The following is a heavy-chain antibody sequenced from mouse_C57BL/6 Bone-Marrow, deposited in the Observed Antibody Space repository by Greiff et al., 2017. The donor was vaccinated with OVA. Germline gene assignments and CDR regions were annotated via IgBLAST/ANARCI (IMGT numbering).Heavy chain of an antibody. CDR3: ARVYGSSPYYYAMDY. V-gene: IGHV5-17*01. Sequence: EVKLMESGGGLVKPGGSLKLSCAASGFTFSDYGMHWVRQAPEKGLEWVAYISSGSSTTYYADTVKGRFTISRDNAKNTLFLQMTSLRSEDTAMYYCARVYGSSPYYYAMDYWGQGTSVTVSS. CDR1: GFTFSDYG. CDR2: ISSGSSTT. J-gene: IGHJ4*01. D-gene: IGHD1-1*01.